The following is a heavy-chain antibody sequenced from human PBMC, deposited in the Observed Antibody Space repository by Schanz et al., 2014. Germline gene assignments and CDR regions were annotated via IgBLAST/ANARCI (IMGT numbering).Heavy chain of an antibody. CDR2: MIGSGSSV. D-gene: IGHD3-22*01. Sequence: EVQLLESGGGLVQPGGSLRLSCAASGFTFSISGMIWVRQAPGKGLEWVSRMIGSGSSVFYADSVKGRFTISRDNLKNTVYLQMNSLRAGDTAVYYCAKDGRLPYYGTGSDFDYWGQGTLVAVSS. CDR3: AKDGRLPYYGTGSDFDY. CDR1: GFTFSISG. V-gene: IGHV3-23*01. J-gene: IGHJ4*02.